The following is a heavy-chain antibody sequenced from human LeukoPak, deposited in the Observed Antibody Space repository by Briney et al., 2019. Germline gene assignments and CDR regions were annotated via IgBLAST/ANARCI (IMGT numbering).Heavy chain of an antibody. J-gene: IGHJ4*02. D-gene: IGHD5-18*01. V-gene: IGHV3-30*02. CDR1: GFTFSSYG. Sequence: QSGGSLRLSCAASGFTFSSYGMHWVRQAPGKGLEWVAFIRYDGSNKYYADSVKGRFTISRDNSKNTLYLQMNSLRAEDTAVYYCAKDRDTAMVTIDYWGQGTLVTVSS. CDR2: IRYDGSNK. CDR3: AKDRDTAMVTIDY.